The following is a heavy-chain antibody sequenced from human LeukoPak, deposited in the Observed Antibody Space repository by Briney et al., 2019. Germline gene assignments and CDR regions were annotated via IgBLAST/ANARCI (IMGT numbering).Heavy chain of an antibody. CDR2: LQASVRTT. D-gene: IGHD2-2*01. Sequence: PGGSLRLSCSASGFLFSNYAMSCVRQAPGKGLEWISALQASVRTTYYSDSVNGRFTNSRDNAGNTMYLQMNSLTVEDTALYYCANDREIGSADWFDPWGEGTLVTVSS. J-gene: IGHJ5*02. CDR1: GFLFSNYA. CDR3: ANDREIGSADWFDP. V-gene: IGHV3-23*05.